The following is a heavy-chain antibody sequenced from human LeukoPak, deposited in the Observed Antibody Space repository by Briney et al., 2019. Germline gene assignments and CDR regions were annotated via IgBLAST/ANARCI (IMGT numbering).Heavy chain of an antibody. D-gene: IGHD1-26*01. Sequence: ASVKVSCKASGYTFTGYYMHWVRQAPGQGLEWMGRINPNSGGTNYAQKFQGRVTMTRDTSISTAYMELSRLRSDDTAVYYCARKEIYSGSYCGYWGQGTLVTVSS. CDR1: GYTFTGYY. J-gene: IGHJ4*02. V-gene: IGHV1-2*06. CDR2: INPNSGGT. CDR3: ARKEIYSGSYCGY.